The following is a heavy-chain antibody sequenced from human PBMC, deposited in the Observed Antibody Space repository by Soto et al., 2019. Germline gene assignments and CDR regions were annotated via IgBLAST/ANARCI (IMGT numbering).Heavy chain of an antibody. D-gene: IGHD6-19*01. CDR3: AKDSRWQWLNYYYYGMDV. CDR1: GFTFSSYS. Sequence: PGGSLRLSCAASGFTFSSYSMHWVRQAPGKGLEWVAFISYDGSNKYYADSVKGRFTISRDNSKNTLYLQMNSLRAEDTAVYYFAKDSRWQWLNYYYYGMDVWGQGTTVTVSS. J-gene: IGHJ6*02. CDR2: ISYDGSNK. V-gene: IGHV3-30*18.